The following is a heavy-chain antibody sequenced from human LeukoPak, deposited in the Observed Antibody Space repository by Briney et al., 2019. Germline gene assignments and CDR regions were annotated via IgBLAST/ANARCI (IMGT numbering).Heavy chain of an antibody. Sequence: SQTLTLTCAISGDSVSSKSAAWNWIRQSPSRGLEWLGRTYYRSKWYNDYAVSVKSRITINPDTSKSQFSLQLNSVTPEDTAVYYCARAFDSSVGFDYWGQGTLVTVSS. CDR3: ARAFDSSVGFDY. V-gene: IGHV6-1*01. CDR1: GDSVSSKSAA. D-gene: IGHD3-22*01. CDR2: TYYRSKWYN. J-gene: IGHJ4*02.